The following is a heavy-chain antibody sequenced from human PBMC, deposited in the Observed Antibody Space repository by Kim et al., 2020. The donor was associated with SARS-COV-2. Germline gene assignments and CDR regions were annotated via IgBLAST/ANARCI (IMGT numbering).Heavy chain of an antibody. CDR1: GFTFRSHG. CDR3: ASSNRGFGELTF. J-gene: IGHJ4*02. Sequence: GGSLRLSCAASGFTFRSHGMHWVRQAPGKGLEWVSIIWYDGSTKYYSESVKGRFSISRDNSKNTLYLQMDSLRAEDTAVYYCASSNRGFGELTFWGQGTL. CDR2: IWYDGSTK. D-gene: IGHD3-16*02. V-gene: IGHV3-33*01.